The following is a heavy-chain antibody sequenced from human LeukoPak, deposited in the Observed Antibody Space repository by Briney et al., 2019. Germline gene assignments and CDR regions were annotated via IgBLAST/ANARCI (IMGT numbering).Heavy chain of an antibody. D-gene: IGHD6-19*01. V-gene: IGHV4-59*08. Sequence: PSETLSLTCTVSGCSISSYYWSWIRQPPGKGLEWIGYIYYSGNTNYNPSLKSRVTISVDTSKNQFSLKLSSVTAADTAVYYCARHSSGWGEYFDYWGQGTLVTVSS. CDR1: GCSISSYY. CDR2: IYYSGNT. CDR3: ARHSSGWGEYFDY. J-gene: IGHJ4*02.